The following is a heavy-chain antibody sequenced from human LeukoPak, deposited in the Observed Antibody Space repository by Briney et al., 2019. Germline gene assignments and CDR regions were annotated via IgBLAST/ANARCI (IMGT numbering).Heavy chain of an antibody. D-gene: IGHD6-6*01. CDR1: GYSFTSYW. Sequence: GESLKISCKGSGYSFTSYWIGWVRQMPGKVLEWMGIIYPGDSDTRYSPSFQGQVTISADKSISTAYLQWSSLKASDTAMYYCARREYSSSSRHVSWFDPWGQGTLVTVSS. V-gene: IGHV5-51*01. CDR3: ARREYSSSSRHVSWFDP. CDR2: IYPGDSDT. J-gene: IGHJ5*02.